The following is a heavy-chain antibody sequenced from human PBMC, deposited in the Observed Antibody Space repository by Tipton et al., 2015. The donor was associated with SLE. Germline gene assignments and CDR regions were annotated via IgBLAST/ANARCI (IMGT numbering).Heavy chain of an antibody. CDR1: NGSISSYY. J-gene: IGHJ4*02. D-gene: IGHD4-17*01. V-gene: IGHV4-59*01. CDR2: IPYGNT. CDR3: ARSTTTMNLPRFDF. Sequence: TLSLTCIVSNGSISSYYWSWIRQPPGKGLEWLWYIPYGNTKYNPSLRSRLTISVDTSKNQFSLRLSSVAAADTAVYFCARSTTTMNLPRFDFWGLGTLVTVSS.